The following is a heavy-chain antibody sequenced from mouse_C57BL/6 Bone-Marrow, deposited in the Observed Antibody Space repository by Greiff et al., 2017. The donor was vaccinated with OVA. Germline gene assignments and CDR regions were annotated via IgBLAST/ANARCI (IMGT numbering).Heavy chain of an antibody. CDR3: ARRRNLTGTPQFAY. V-gene: IGHV1-81*01. CDR2: IYPRSGNT. J-gene: IGHJ3*01. D-gene: IGHD4-1*01. Sequence: QVQLQQSGAELARPGASVKLSCKASGYTFTSYGISWVKQRTGQGLEWIGEIYPRSGNTYYNEKFKGKATLTADKSSSTAYMELRSLTSEDSAVYFCARRRNLTGTPQFAYWGQGTLVTVSA. CDR1: GYTFTSYG.